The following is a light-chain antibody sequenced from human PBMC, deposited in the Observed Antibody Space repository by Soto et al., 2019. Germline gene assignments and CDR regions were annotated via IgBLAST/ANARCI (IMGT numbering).Light chain of an antibody. CDR1: QSITGW. CDR2: KAS. CDR3: QQYSSAPLT. V-gene: IGKV1-5*03. Sequence: DIQMTQSPSTLSGCVGDRVSITCRASQSITGWLAWFQQKPGKAPKLLISKASNLESGVPSRFSASGSGTGFTLTISRLEPEDFAVYYCQQYSSAPLTFGQGTKVDIK. J-gene: IGKJ1*01.